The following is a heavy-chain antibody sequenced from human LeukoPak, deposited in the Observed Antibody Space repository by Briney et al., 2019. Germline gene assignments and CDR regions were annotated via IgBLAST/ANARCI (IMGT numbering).Heavy chain of an antibody. Sequence: PGGSLRLSCAASGFTFSRYHMNWVRQAPGKGLEWVSSIHSGSSRAYYADSVKGRFTISRDDAQNSLYLQMNNLTDVDTAVYYCARDRPSMVQGVIIFDAFDIWGQGTMVTVSS. CDR2: IHSGSSRA. CDR3: ARDRPSMVQGVIIFDAFDI. D-gene: IGHD3-10*01. V-gene: IGHV3-21*06. CDR1: GFTFSRYH. J-gene: IGHJ3*02.